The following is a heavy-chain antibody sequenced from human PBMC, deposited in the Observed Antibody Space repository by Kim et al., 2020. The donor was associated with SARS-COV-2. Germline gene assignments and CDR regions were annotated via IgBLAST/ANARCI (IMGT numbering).Heavy chain of an antibody. CDR2: INPNSGGT. J-gene: IGHJ3*02. V-gene: IGHV1-2*06. D-gene: IGHD2-2*01. CDR1: GYTFTGYY. Sequence: ASVKVSCKASGYTFTGYYMHWVRQAPGQGLEWMGRINPNSGGTNYAQKFQGRVTMTRDTSISTAYMELSRLRSDDTAVYYCARVRTSAMTAFDIWGQGTMVTVSS. CDR3: ARVRTSAMTAFDI.